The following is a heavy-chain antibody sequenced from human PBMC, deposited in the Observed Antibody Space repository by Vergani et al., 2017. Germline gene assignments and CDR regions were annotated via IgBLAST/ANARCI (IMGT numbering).Heavy chain of an antibody. CDR3: ARLDDSSGHLRRWDWFDP. D-gene: IGHD3-22*01. CDR1: GGSISSYY. CDR2: IYTSGST. J-gene: IGHJ5*02. Sequence: QVQLQESGPGLVKPSETLSLTCTVSGGSISSYYWSWIRQPAGKGLEWIGRIYTSGSTNYNPSLKSRVTMSVDTSKNQFSLKLSSVTAADTAVYYCARLDDSSGHLRRWDWFDPWGQGTLVTVSS. V-gene: IGHV4-4*07.